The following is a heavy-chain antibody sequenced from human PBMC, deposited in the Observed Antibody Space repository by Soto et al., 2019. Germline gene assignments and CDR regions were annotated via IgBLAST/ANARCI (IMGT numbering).Heavy chain of an antibody. J-gene: IGHJ6*02. CDR1: GYTFTSYY. CDR3: ARDAADCGGDCYLLVYYYGMDV. CDR2: INPSGGST. V-gene: IGHV1-46*01. Sequence: GASVKVSCKASGYTFTSYYMHWVRQAPGQGLEWMGIINPSGGSTSYAQKFQGRVTMTRDTSTSTVYMELSSLRSEDTAVYYCARDAADCGGDCYLLVYYYGMDVWGQGTTDTVSS. D-gene: IGHD2-21*02.